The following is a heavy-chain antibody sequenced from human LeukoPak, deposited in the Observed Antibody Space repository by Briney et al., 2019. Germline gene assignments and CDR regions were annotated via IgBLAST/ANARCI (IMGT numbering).Heavy chain of an antibody. D-gene: IGHD3-22*01. Sequence: GGSLRLSCAASGFTFSSYALHWVRQAPGKGLEWVAVMSSDGNNKYYADSVKGRFTISRDNSKNTLYLQMNSLRAEDTAVYYCARVPARGIVVVIPFDHWGQGTLVTVSS. CDR2: MSSDGNNK. J-gene: IGHJ4*02. CDR3: ARVPARGIVVVIPFDH. V-gene: IGHV3-30-3*01. CDR1: GFTFSSYA.